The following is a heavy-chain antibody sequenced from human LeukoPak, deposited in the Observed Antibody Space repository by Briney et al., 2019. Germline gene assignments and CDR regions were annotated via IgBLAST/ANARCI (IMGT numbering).Heavy chain of an antibody. Sequence: PGGTLSLSCAASGFTFSSSGNHWGCLAPGKGLEYVSAISSNGGSTYYANSVKGRFTISRDNSKNTLYLQMGSLRAEVMAVYYCARTTMIERGFFDYWGQGTLVTVSS. CDR3: ARTTMIERGFFDY. D-gene: IGHD3-22*01. CDR2: ISSNGGST. CDR1: GFTFSSSG. J-gene: IGHJ4*02. V-gene: IGHV3-64*01.